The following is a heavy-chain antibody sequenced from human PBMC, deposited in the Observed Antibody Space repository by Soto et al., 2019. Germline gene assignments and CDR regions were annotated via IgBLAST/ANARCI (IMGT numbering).Heavy chain of an antibody. CDR2: ISGSGGGGIT. Sequence: EVQLLESGGGLVQPGGSLRLSCAASGFTFSIYTMTWVRQAPGKGLERVSGISGSGGGGITFHADSVKGRFTISRDNSKNTLFLQMNSLRAEDTAVYYCARDSGGWFGELSPLDYWGQGTLVTVSS. CDR1: GFTFSIYT. D-gene: IGHD3-10*01. V-gene: IGHV3-23*01. CDR3: ARDSGGWFGELSPLDY. J-gene: IGHJ4*02.